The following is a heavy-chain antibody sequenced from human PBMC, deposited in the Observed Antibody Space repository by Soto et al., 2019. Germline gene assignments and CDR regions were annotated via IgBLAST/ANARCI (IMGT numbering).Heavy chain of an antibody. CDR3: ARGAARRQIGDAFDI. D-gene: IGHD6-6*01. V-gene: IGHV1-46*01. Sequence: ASVKVSCKASGYTFTSSYMHWVRQAPGQGLEWMGIINPSGGSTSYAQKFQGRVTMTRDTSTSTVYMELSSLRSEDTAVYYCARGAARRQIGDAFDIWGQGTMVTVSS. J-gene: IGHJ3*02. CDR2: INPSGGST. CDR1: GYTFTSSY.